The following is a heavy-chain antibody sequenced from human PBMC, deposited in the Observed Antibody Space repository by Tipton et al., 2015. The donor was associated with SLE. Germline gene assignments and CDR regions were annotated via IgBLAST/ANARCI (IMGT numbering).Heavy chain of an antibody. Sequence: GSLRLSCAASGFTFSSYAMSWVRQAPGKGLEWVSAISSSSSYIYYADSVKGRFTISRDNAKNSLYLQMNSLRAEDTAVYYCARVEPYSSHSAYWGQGTLVTVSS. V-gene: IGHV3-21*01. CDR2: ISSSSSYI. D-gene: IGHD6-13*01. CDR3: ARVEPYSSHSAY. J-gene: IGHJ4*02. CDR1: GFTFSSYA.